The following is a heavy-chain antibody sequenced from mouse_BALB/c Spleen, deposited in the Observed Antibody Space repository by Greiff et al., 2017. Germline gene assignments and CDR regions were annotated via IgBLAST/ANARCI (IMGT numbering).Heavy chain of an antibody. CDR1: EYEFPSHD. CDR3: ARQNYDGYFDY. D-gene: IGHD2-4*01. J-gene: IGHJ2*01. V-gene: IGHV5-2*01. Sequence: EVKLVESGGGLVQPGESLKLSCESNEYEFPSHDMSWVRKTPGKRLEWVAAINSDGGSTYYPDTMKGRFIISRDNTKKTLYLQMSSLRSEDTAVYYCARQNYDGYFDYWGQGTTLTVSS. CDR2: INSDGGST.